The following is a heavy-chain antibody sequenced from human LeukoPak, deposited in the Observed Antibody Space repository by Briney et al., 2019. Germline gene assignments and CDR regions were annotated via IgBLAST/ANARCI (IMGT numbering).Heavy chain of an antibody. Sequence: GGSLRLSCAASGFTFSSYSMNWVRQAPGKGLEWVSSISSSSSYIYYADSVKGRFTISRDNSKNTLYLQMNGLRAEDTAVYYCARGGHQDAFDIWGQGTMVTVSS. V-gene: IGHV3-21*01. J-gene: IGHJ3*02. CDR3: ARGGHQDAFDI. CDR1: GFTFSSYS. D-gene: IGHD2-2*01. CDR2: ISSSSSYI.